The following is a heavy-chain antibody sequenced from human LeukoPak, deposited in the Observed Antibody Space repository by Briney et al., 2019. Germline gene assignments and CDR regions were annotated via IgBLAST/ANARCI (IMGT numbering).Heavy chain of an antibody. CDR2: IYPGDSDT. J-gene: IGHJ4*02. V-gene: IGHV5-51*01. CDR3: ARHGGGKCTTNCPLFDY. CDR1: GYSFSNYW. D-gene: IGHD2-2*01. Sequence: RGESLKISCKASGYSFSNYWIAWVRQMPGKGLEWMGIIYPGDSDTRYSPSFEGQVTFSADKSISTAYLQWSSLRASDTAMYYCARHGGGKCTTNCPLFDYWGQGTLVTVSS.